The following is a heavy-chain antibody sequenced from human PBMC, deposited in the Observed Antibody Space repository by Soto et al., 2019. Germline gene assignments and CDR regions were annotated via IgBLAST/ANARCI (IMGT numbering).Heavy chain of an antibody. CDR1: GGSISSGGYS. Sequence: TSETLSLTCAVSGGSISSGGYSWSWIRQPPGKGLEWIGYIYHSGNTYYNPSLKSRVTISVDRSKNQFSLKLSSVTAADTAVYYCARHGSSSWPNWSDPWGQGTLVTVSS. CDR3: ARHGSSSWPNWSDP. J-gene: IGHJ5*02. V-gene: IGHV4-30-2*01. D-gene: IGHD6-13*01. CDR2: IYHSGNT.